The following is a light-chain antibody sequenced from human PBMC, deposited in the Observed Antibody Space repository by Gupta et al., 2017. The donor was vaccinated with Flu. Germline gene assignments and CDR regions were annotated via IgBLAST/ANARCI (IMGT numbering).Light chain of an antibody. CDR1: QTINRW. CDR2: KAS. V-gene: IGKV1-5*03. Sequence: GDRVTITCRASQTINRWLAWYQQKPGKVPNLLMYKASTIESGVPSRFSGSGSGTEFTLTINSLQPDDFATYYCQQYFTDFHTFGQGTKVEIK. CDR3: QQYFTDFHT. J-gene: IGKJ2*01.